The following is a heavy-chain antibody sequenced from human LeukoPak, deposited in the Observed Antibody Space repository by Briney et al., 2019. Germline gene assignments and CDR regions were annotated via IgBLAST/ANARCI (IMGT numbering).Heavy chain of an antibody. CDR3: ARAVTDYYDSSGYYPFGY. CDR2: IYSGGST. D-gene: IGHD3-22*01. V-gene: IGHV3-66*02. CDR1: GFTVSSNY. Sequence: GGSLRLSCAASGFTVSSNYMSWVRQAPGKGLEWVSVIYSGGSTYYADSVKGRFTISRDNSKNTLYLQMNSLRAEDTAVYYCARAVTDYYDSSGYYPFGYWGQGTLVTVSS. J-gene: IGHJ4*02.